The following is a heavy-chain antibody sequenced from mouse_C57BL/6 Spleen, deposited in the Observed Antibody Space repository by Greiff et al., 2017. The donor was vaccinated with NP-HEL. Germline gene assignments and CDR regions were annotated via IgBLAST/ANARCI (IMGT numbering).Heavy chain of an antibody. J-gene: IGHJ4*01. V-gene: IGHV3-6*01. CDR2: ISYDGSN. CDR1: GYSITSGYY. CDR3: AREGGIVAKLSYYAMDY. D-gene: IGHD1-1*01. Sequence: VQLKESGPGLVKPSQSLSLTCSVTGYSITSGYYWNWIRQFPGNKLEWMGYISYDGSNNYNPSLKNRISITRDTSKNQFFLKLNSVTTEDTATYYCAREGGIVAKLSYYAMDYWGQGTSVTVSS.